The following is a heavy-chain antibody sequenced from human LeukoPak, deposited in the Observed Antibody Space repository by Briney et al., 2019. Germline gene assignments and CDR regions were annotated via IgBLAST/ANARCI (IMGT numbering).Heavy chain of an antibody. Sequence: GGSLRLSCAASGFTFSSYAMHWVRQAPGKGLEWVAVISYDRSNKYYADSVKGRFTISRDNSKNTLYLQMNSLRAEDTAVYYCARDNPAYYYDSSDPGAFDIWGQGTMVTVSS. CDR3: ARDNPAYYYDSSDPGAFDI. CDR1: GFTFSSYA. D-gene: IGHD3-22*01. CDR2: ISYDRSNK. V-gene: IGHV3-30-3*01. J-gene: IGHJ3*02.